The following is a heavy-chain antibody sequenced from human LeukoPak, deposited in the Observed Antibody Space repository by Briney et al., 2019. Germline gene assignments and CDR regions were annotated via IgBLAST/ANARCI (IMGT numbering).Heavy chain of an antibody. CDR3: AREGGWDSSGWYETSPPRVSIDI. V-gene: IGHV4-39*07. CDR2: IHYSGST. J-gene: IGHJ3*02. D-gene: IGHD6-19*01. Sequence: SETLSLTCTVSGGSISSSSYYWGWIRQPPGKGLEWIGSIHYSGSTYYNPSLKSRVTISVDTSKNQFSLKLSSVTAADTAVYYCAREGGWDSSGWYETSPPRVSIDIWGQGTMVTVSS. CDR1: GGSISSSSYY.